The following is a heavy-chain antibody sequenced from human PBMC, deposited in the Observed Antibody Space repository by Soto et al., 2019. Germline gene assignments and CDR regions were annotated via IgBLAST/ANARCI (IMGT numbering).Heavy chain of an antibody. V-gene: IGHV3-74*01. D-gene: IGHD6-13*01. Sequence: GGSLRLSCAASGFTFSSYWMHWVRQAPGKGLVWVSRINSDGSSTSYADSVKGRFTISRDNAKNTLYLQMNSLRAEDTAVYYCARPVQAPIAAAGTVWFDPWGQGTLVTVSS. CDR1: GFTFSSYW. CDR2: INSDGSST. CDR3: ARPVQAPIAAAGTVWFDP. J-gene: IGHJ5*02.